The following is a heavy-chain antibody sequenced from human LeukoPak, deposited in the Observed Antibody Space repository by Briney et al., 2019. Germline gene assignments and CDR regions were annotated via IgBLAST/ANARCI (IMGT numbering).Heavy chain of an antibody. Sequence: PGGSLRLSCVASGFTFSSYAMSWVRRAPGKGLEWVSSISGSGGNTYYADSVKGRFTISRDNSKNTLYMQMNSLRAEDTAVYYCAKLVTHFDYWGQGTLVTVSS. V-gene: IGHV3-23*01. CDR1: GFTFSSYA. J-gene: IGHJ4*02. CDR2: ISGSGGNT. D-gene: IGHD4-23*01. CDR3: AKLVTHFDY.